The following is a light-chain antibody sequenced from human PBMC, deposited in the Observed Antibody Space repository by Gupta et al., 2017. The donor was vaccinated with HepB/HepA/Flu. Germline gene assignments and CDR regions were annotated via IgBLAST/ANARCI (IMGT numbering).Light chain of an antibody. V-gene: IGLV2-23*02. J-gene: IGLJ2*01. CDR3: CAYATSRGV. CDR1: SSDVGFYNL. Sequence: QSALTQPASVSGSPGQSITISCTGTSSDVGFYNLVSWYQQHPGNAPKLMIYEVSNRPSGASNRFSGSKSGNTASLTISGLQAEDEAVYYCCAYATSRGVFGGGTKLTVL. CDR2: EVS.